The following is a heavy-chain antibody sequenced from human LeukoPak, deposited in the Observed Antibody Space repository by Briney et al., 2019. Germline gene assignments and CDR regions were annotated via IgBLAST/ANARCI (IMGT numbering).Heavy chain of an antibody. CDR2: IYYSGST. Sequence: SETLSLTCAVSGYSISSGYYWGWIRQPPGKGLEWIGSIYYSGSTYYNSSLKSRVTISVDTSKKQFSLNLTSVTAADTAVYYCARHVDATVRFDPWGQGTLVTVSS. D-gene: IGHD4-11*01. J-gene: IGHJ5*02. CDR1: GYSISSGYY. CDR3: ARHVDATVRFDP. V-gene: IGHV4-38-2*01.